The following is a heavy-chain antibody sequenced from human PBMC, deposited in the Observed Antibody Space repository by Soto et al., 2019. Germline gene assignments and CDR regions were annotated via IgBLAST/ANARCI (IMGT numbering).Heavy chain of an antibody. Sequence: QVQLLQSGVEVKKPGASVKVSCKVSGHTLTELSMHWVRQAPGRGLEWMGGFDPEDGETIFAQKFQGRVTMTEDTSTDSTYMELTSLRSEDTAVYYCAAGGTRWLHSPFDYWGQGTLVTISS. CDR3: AAGGTRWLHSPFDY. V-gene: IGHV1-24*01. CDR2: FDPEDGET. CDR1: GHTLTELS. D-gene: IGHD1-1*01. J-gene: IGHJ4*02.